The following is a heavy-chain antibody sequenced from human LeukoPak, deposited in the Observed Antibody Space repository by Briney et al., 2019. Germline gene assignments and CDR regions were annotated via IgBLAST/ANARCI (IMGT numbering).Heavy chain of an antibody. CDR3: AISSGWYLNWFDP. CDR2: IYHSGTT. J-gene: IGHJ5*02. V-gene: IGHV4-39*07. CDR1: GGSFSGSYY. D-gene: IGHD6-19*01. Sequence: SETLSLTCTVSGGSFSGSYYWGWIRQPPGKGLEWIGSIYHSGTTYYNPSLKSQVTISVDTSKNQFSLNLRSVTAADTAVYYCAISSGWYLNWFDPWGQGTLVTVSS.